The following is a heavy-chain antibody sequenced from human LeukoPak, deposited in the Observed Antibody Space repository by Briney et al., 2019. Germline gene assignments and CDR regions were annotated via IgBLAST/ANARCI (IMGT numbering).Heavy chain of an antibody. CDR2: ISGRGDNT. CDR3: AKGSYYDSSGSFYFDY. CDR1: XSYA. J-gene: IGHJ4*02. D-gene: IGHD3-22*01. Sequence: XSYAMSWVRQXPXXXLEWVSGISGRGDNTYYADSVKGRFTISRDNSKNTLYVQVNSLGTEDTAAYHCAKGSYYDSSGSFYFDYWGQGTLVTVSS. V-gene: IGHV3-23*01.